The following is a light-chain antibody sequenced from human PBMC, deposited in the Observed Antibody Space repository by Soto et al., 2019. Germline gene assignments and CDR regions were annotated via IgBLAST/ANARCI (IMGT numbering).Light chain of an antibody. CDR2: AAS. V-gene: IGKV1-39*01. CDR3: QLSNSPPRT. J-gene: IGKJ2*02. CDR1: QSISTY. Sequence: DIQMTQSPSSLSASVGDRVTITCRASQSISTYLNWYQQKPGKAPKVLIYAASSLQSGVPSRFSGTVAGTDFILTISSLQTEDFATYYSQLSNSPPRTLAQGPRRETK.